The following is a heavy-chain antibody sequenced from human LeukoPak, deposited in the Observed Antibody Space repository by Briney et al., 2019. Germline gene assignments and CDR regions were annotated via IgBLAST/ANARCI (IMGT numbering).Heavy chain of an antibody. D-gene: IGHD3-3*01. CDR1: GFTFGDYA. V-gene: IGHV3-49*03. J-gene: IGHJ4*02. CDR3: TRDPGVTIFGVVPPPDY. CDR2: IRSKAYGGTT. Sequence: PGRSLRLFCTASGFTFGDYAMSWFRQAPGKGLEWVGFIRSKAYGGTTEYAASVKGRFTISRDDSKSIAYLQMNSLKTEDTAVYYCTRDPGVTIFGVVPPPDYWGQGTLVTVSS.